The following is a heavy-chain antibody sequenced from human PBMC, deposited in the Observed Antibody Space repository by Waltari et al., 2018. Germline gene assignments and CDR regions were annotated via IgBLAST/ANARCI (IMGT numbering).Heavy chain of an antibody. CDR2: IKTEGSGK. V-gene: IGHV3-74*03. CDR3: ANHRPCGRGMEV. J-gene: IGHJ6*02. Sequence: EGQLVESGGDLVQPGGSLRVSCAESGFTFSNFFMHWVRQVPWKGLEWVQSIKTEGSGKPNADTVQGRFTISRDNVKNTLYLQMNSLRAEDTAIYYCANHRPCGRGMEVWVPGTTVTVSS. D-gene: IGHD2-21*01. CDR1: GFTFSNFF.